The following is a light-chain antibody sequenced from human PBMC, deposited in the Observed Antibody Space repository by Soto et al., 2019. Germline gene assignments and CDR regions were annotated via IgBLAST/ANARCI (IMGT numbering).Light chain of an antibody. J-gene: IGLJ2*01. Sequence: QSALTQPASVSGSPGQSITISCTGTSSDIGNYNLVSWFQQHPGKAPKLFIYEVNRRPSGVSDRLSGSKSANTSSLTISGLQAEDEADYYCSSYTSSRTLVFGGGTKLTVL. CDR3: SSYTSSRTLV. V-gene: IGLV2-14*02. CDR2: EVN. CDR1: SSDIGNYNL.